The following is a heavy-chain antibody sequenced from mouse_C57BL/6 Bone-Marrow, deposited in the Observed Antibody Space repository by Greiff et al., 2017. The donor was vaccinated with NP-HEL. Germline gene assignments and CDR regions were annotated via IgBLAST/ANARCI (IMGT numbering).Heavy chain of an antibody. Sequence: QVQLQQSGAELARPGASVKLSCKASGYTFTSYGISWVKQRTGQGLEWIGEIYPRSGNTYYNEKFKGKATLSADKSSSTAYMELRRLTSEDSAVYFCARGAYWYFDVWGTGTTVTVSS. CDR3: ARGAYWYFDV. V-gene: IGHV1-81*01. J-gene: IGHJ1*03. CDR1: GYTFTSYG. CDR2: IYPRSGNT.